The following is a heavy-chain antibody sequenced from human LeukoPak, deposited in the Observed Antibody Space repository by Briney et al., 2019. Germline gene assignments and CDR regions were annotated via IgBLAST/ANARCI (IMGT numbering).Heavy chain of an antibody. V-gene: IGHV4-59*11. D-gene: IGHD6-13*01. CDR1: GGALISHH. J-gene: IGHJ4*02. Sequence: SGALSVTSIGSGGALISHHWSWIGQPPRKGRDGIGYIYYSGSTNYNPSLKSRVTISVDTSKNQFSLKLSSVTAADTAVYYCARAVHAAAVDFDYWGQGTLVTVSS. CDR2: IYYSGST. CDR3: ARAVHAAAVDFDY.